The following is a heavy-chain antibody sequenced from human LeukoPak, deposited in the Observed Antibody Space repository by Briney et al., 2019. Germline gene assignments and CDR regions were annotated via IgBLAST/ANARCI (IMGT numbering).Heavy chain of an antibody. J-gene: IGHJ6*03. CDR1: GGSISSYY. Sequence: KPSETLSLTCTVSGGSISSYYWSWIRQPPGKGLEWIGYIYYSGSTNYNPSLKSRVTISVDTSKNQFSLKLSSVTAADTAVYYCARGYSSSHSRGAYYYYMDVWGKGTTVTISS. D-gene: IGHD6-13*01. V-gene: IGHV4-59*01. CDR2: IYYSGST. CDR3: ARGYSSSHSRGAYYYYMDV.